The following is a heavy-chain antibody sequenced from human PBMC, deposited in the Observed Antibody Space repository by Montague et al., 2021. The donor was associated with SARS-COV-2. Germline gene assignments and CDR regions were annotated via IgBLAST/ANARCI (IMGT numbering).Heavy chain of an antibody. Sequence: QSGAEVKRPGESLKISCKASGYTFTNYYLHWVRQAPGQGLEYMGLINPSDGTTTKAQKFQGRVTMTRDTSTSTVYMELSSLRSEDTAMYYCVRGDYFDSSGNYQPFNYFRWGQGTLVTVSS. CDR1: GYTFTNYY. CDR3: VRGDYFDSSGNYQPFNYFR. J-gene: IGHJ4*02. D-gene: IGHD3-22*01. V-gene: IGHV1-46*01. CDR2: INPSDGTT.